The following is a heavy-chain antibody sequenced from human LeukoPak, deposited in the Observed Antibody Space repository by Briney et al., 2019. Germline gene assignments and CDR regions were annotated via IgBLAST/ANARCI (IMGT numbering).Heavy chain of an antibody. Sequence: GGSLRLSCVASGFTFDDYGMSWVRQAPRKGLEWVSGLNWNGGSTAYADSVKGRFTISRDNAKNSLFLQMNSLRAEDTALYYCARGSGWYSYYFDYWGQGTLVTVSS. D-gene: IGHD6-13*01. J-gene: IGHJ4*02. CDR2: LNWNGGST. CDR1: GFTFDDYG. CDR3: ARGSGWYSYYFDY. V-gene: IGHV3-20*04.